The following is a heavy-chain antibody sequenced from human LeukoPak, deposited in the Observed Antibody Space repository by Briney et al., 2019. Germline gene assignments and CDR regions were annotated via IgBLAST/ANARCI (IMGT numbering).Heavy chain of an antibody. CDR3: ARDLNGSENDY. CDR1: GFTFSDYY. Sequence: KAGGSLRLSCAASGFTFSDYYMGWIRQAPGKGLEWVSYISSSSSYTNYADSVKGQFTISRDNAKNSLYLQMNSLRAEDTAVYYCARDLNGSENDYWGQGTLVTVSS. J-gene: IGHJ4*02. V-gene: IGHV3-11*06. D-gene: IGHD3-10*01. CDR2: ISSSSSYT.